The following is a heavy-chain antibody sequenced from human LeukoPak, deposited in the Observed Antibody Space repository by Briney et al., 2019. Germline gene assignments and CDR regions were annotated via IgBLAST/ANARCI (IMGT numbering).Heavy chain of an antibody. D-gene: IGHD3-9*01. CDR3: ARPVDYYDILTGFDF. CDR2: IRYDGSNK. Sequence: GGSLRLSCAASGFTFSTYGMHWVRQAPGEGLEWVALIRYDGSNKYYEDSGKGRFTISRDNSKKTLYLQMNSLRAEDTAVYYCARPVDYYDILTGFDFWGQGTLVTVSS. J-gene: IGHJ4*02. CDR1: GFTFSTYG. V-gene: IGHV3-33*01.